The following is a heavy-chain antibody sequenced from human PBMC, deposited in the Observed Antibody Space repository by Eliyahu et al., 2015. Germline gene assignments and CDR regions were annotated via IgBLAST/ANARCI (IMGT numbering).Heavy chain of an antibody. CDR1: GYXFXGYY. D-gene: IGHD3-9*01. CDR2: XNPNSGGT. CDR3: ARGDYDILTGYPIDY. V-gene: IGHV1-2*06. J-gene: IGHJ4*02. Sequence: QVQLVQSGAEVKKPGASVXVSCKASGYXFXGYYMHWVRQAPGQGLEWMGRXNPNSGGTNYAQKFQGRVTMTRDTSISTAYMELSRLRSDDTAVYYCARGDYDILTGYPIDYWGQGTLVTVSS.